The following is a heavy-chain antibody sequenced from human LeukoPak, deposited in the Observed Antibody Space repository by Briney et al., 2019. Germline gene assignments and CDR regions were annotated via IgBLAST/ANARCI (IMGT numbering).Heavy chain of an antibody. CDR2: INEDGSET. J-gene: IGHJ4*02. Sequence: GESLRLSCGASGFMFNDYWMSWVRQAPGKGLEWVANINEDGSETDYVDSAKGRFSISRDNAENSVYLQMDSLRGDDAGVYYCARRNSFWFFEYWGQGALVTVSS. V-gene: IGHV3-7*01. CDR1: GFMFNDYW. D-gene: IGHD3-9*01. CDR3: ARRNSFWFFEY.